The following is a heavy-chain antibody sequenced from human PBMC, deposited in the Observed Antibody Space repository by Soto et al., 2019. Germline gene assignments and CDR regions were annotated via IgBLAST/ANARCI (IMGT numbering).Heavy chain of an antibody. D-gene: IGHD3-3*01. V-gene: IGHV4-31*03. Sequence: SETLSLTCTVSGGSISSGGYYWSWIRQHPGKGLEWIGYIYYSGSTYYNPSLKSRVTISVDTSKNQFSLKLSSVTAADTAVYYCARDSGIFGVVYYGMDVWGQGTTVTVSS. CDR3: ARDSGIFGVVYYGMDV. CDR1: GGSISSGGYY. CDR2: IYYSGST. J-gene: IGHJ6*02.